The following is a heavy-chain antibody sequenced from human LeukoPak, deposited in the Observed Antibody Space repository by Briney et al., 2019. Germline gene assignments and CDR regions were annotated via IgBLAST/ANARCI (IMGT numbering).Heavy chain of an antibody. CDR1: GGSISSGGYS. V-gene: IGHV4-30-2*01. D-gene: IGHD6-13*01. Sequence: PSQTLSLTCAVSGGSISSGGYSWSWIGQPPGKGLEWIGYIYHSGSTYYNPSLKSRVTISVDRSKNQFSLKLSSVTAADTAVYYCARGPVVAAAGTGYYYGMDVWGQGTTVTVSS. CDR3: ARGPVVAAAGTGYYYGMDV. CDR2: IYHSGST. J-gene: IGHJ6*02.